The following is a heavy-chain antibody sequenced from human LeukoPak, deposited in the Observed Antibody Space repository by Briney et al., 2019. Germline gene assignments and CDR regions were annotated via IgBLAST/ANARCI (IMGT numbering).Heavy chain of an antibody. CDR3: ARERPTLSIAAAGSFDY. D-gene: IGHD6-13*01. V-gene: IGHV3-30-3*01. CDR1: GFTFSSYA. Sequence: GGSLRLSCAASGFTFSSYAMHWVRQAPGKGLEWVAVISYDGSSKYYADSVKGRFTISRDNSKNTLYLQMNSLRAEDTAVYYCARERPTLSIAAAGSFDYWGQGTLVTVSS. J-gene: IGHJ4*02. CDR2: ISYDGSSK.